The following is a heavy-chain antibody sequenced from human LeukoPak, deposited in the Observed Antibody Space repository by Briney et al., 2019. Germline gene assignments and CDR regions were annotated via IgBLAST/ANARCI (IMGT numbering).Heavy chain of an antibody. V-gene: IGHV3-13*01. CDR2: IGITGDT. Sequence: GGSLRLSCAASGFTFSSYDMHWVRQVTGKGLEWVSAIGITGDTYYPVSVKGRFTVSRENAKNSLYLQMNSLRAGDTAVYYCARDQLWFGELSTSARGQGTLVTVSS. CDR3: ARDQLWFGELSTSA. CDR1: GFTFSSYD. J-gene: IGHJ4*02. D-gene: IGHD3-10*01.